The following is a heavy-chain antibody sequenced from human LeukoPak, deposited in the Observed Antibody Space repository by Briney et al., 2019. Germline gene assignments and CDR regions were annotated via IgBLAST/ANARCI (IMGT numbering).Heavy chain of an antibody. CDR1: GFTFSSYA. V-gene: IGHV4-34*01. Sequence: GSLRLSCAASGFTFSSYAMSWIRQPPGKGLEWIGEINHSGSTNYNPSLKSRVTISVDTSKNQFSLKLSSVTAADTAVYYCARETGPALRYYYYYGMDVWGQGTTVTVSS. J-gene: IGHJ6*02. CDR2: INHSGST. CDR3: ARETGPALRYYYYYGMDV.